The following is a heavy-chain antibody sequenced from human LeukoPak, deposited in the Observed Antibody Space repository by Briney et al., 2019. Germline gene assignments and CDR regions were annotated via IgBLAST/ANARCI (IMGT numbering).Heavy chain of an antibody. Sequence: GASVKVSRKASGYTFTGYYMHWVRQAPGQGLEWMGWINPNSGGTNYAQKFQGRVTMTRDTSISTAYMELSRLRSDDTAVYYCAATTVTTSFNWFDPWGQGTLVTVSS. J-gene: IGHJ5*02. D-gene: IGHD4-17*01. CDR2: INPNSGGT. CDR1: GYTFTGYY. V-gene: IGHV1-2*02. CDR3: AATTVTTSFNWFDP.